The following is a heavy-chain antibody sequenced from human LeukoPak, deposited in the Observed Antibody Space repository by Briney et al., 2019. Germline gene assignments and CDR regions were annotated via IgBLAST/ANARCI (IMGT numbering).Heavy chain of an antibody. CDR2: IYHSGST. CDR1: GYSISSGYY. V-gene: IGHV4-38-2*01. CDR3: ASQRGYSYGYRAY. J-gene: IGHJ4*02. D-gene: IGHD5-18*01. Sequence: SETLSLTCAVSGYSISSGYYWGWIRQPPGKGLEWIGSIYHSGSTYYNPSLKSRVTISVDTSKNQFSLKLSSVTAADTAVYYCASQRGYSYGYRAYWGQGNLVTVSS.